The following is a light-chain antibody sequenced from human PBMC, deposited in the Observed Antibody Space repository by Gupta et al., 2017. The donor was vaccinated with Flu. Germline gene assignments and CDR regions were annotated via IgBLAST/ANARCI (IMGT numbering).Light chain of an antibody. J-gene: IGKJ1*01. CDR2: GAF. Sequence: EVVLTQSPGTLPLSPGERVTLSCRASQSLSSSYVAWYQQRPGQSPKLLIFGAFFRATGTPDRFSGGGSGTDFTLTISRLEPEDFAVYYCQQYALSPKTFGQGTKVEV. CDR3: QQYALSPKT. V-gene: IGKV3-20*01. CDR1: QSLSSSY.